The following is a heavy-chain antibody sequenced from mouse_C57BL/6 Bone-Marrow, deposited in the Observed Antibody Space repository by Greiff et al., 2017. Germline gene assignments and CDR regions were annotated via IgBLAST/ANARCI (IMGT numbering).Heavy chain of an antibody. J-gene: IGHJ1*03. D-gene: IGHD1-1*01. V-gene: IGHV1-81*01. Sequence: VQLQESGAELARPGASVKLSCTASGYTFTSYGISWVKQRTGQGLQWIGEIYPRSGNTYYNEKFKGKATLTADKSSSTAYLELRSLTSEDSAVYVGARGDDYGSSYGWYFDGWGTGTTVTVSS. CDR3: ARGDDYGSSYGWYFDG. CDR2: IYPRSGNT. CDR1: GYTFTSYG.